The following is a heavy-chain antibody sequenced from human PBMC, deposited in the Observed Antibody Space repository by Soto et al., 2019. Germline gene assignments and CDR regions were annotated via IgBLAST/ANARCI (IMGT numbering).Heavy chain of an antibody. V-gene: IGHV6-1*01. CDR3: ARGIAARQPKNYYIDY. CDR1: GDSVSSNSAA. J-gene: IGHJ4*02. CDR2: TYYRSKWYN. Sequence: SQTLSLTCAISGDSVSSNSAAWNWIRQSPSRGLEWLGRTYYRSKWYNDYAVSVKSRITINPDTSKNQFSLQLNSVTPEDTAVYYCARGIAARQPKNYYIDYWGQGTLVTVSS. D-gene: IGHD6-6*01.